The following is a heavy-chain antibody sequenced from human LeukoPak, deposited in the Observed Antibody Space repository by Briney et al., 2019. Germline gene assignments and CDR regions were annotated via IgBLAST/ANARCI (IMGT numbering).Heavy chain of an antibody. CDR2: ISGDGGST. CDR3: ANDIARAGAPPHGAFDI. V-gene: IGHV3-43*02. Sequence: GGSLRLSCAASGFTFDDYAMHWVRQAPGKGLEWVSLISGDGGSTYYADSVKGRFTISRDNSKNSLYLQMNSLRTGDTALYYCANDIARAGAPPHGAFDIWGQGTMVTVSS. J-gene: IGHJ3*02. D-gene: IGHD1-26*01. CDR1: GFTFDDYA.